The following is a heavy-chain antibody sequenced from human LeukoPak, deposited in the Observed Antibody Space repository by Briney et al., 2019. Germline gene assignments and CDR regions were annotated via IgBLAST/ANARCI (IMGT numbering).Heavy chain of an antibody. V-gene: IGHV3-30*03. CDR3: ARDVWFGDYRWFDP. CDR2: ISYAGSSK. CDR1: GFSFSSYG. J-gene: IGHJ5*02. D-gene: IGHD3-10*01. Sequence: GRSLRLSCAASGFSFSSYGMHWVRQAPGKGLEWVAVISYAGSSKLYADSVKGRFTLSRDNSKNTLYLQMNSLSAEDTAVYFCARDVWFGDYRWFDPWGQGTLVTVSS.